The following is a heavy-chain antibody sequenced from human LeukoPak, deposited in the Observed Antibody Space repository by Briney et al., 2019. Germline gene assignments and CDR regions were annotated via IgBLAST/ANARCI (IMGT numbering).Heavy chain of an antibody. Sequence: GGSLRLSCAASGFTFSSYAMSCVRQAPGKGLEWVSAISGSGGSTYYADSVKGRFTISRDNSKNTLYLQMNSLRAEDTAVYYCAKARPRGIIIVNFDYWSQGTLVTVSS. CDR3: AKARPRGIIIVNFDY. V-gene: IGHV3-23*01. J-gene: IGHJ4*02. CDR1: GFTFSSYA. CDR2: ISGSGGST. D-gene: IGHD3-10*01.